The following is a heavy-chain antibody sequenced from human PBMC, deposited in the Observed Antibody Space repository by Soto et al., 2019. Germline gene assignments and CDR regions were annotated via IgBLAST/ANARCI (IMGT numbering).Heavy chain of an antibody. CDR1: GFTFSNYA. Sequence: EVQLVESGGGSVQPGGSLRLSCVAAGFTFSNYAMSWVRQAPGKGLQWVSTIIGSGGSEYYGDSVKGRFTISRDNFKDTLSLQLNGLRAEDTAVYYCAKDRFRSGYTYGSFDYWGQGALVTVSA. D-gene: IGHD5-18*01. CDR3: AKDRFRSGYTYGSFDY. V-gene: IGHV3-23*04. J-gene: IGHJ4*02. CDR2: IIGSGGSE.